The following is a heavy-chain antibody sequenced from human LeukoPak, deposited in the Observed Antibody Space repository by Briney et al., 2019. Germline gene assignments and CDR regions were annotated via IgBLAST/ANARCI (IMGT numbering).Heavy chain of an antibody. CDR2: LWHDGSYE. CDR3: ARERGGGSGTYFFDS. Sequence: QSGGSLRLSCAASGFTFSSYAMSWVRQAPGKGLEWVAVLWHDGSYEFYADAVKGRFTISRDNSRNTLFLEMNSLKVEDTAVYFCARERGGGSGTYFFDSWGQGTLVTVSS. V-gene: IGHV3-33*08. D-gene: IGHD3-10*01. J-gene: IGHJ4*02. CDR1: GFTFSSYA.